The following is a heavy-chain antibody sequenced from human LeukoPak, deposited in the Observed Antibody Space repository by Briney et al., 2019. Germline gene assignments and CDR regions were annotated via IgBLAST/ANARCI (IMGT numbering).Heavy chain of an antibody. D-gene: IGHD4-17*01. J-gene: IGHJ3*02. V-gene: IGHV4-59*11. Sequence: SETLSLTCAVSDDSFSSHYWTWIRQPPGKGLEWIGYISYIGSTNYNPSLKSRVTISIDTSRNQFSLRLSSVTATDTAVYYCARDLVTVTKGFDIWGQGTMVSVSS. CDR2: ISYIGST. CDR1: DDSFSSHY. CDR3: ARDLVTVTKGFDI.